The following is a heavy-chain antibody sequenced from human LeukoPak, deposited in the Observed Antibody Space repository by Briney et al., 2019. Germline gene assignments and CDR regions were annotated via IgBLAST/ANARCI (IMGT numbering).Heavy chain of an antibody. CDR1: GFTVSSNY. J-gene: IGHJ4*02. CDR2: LYSAGST. Sequence: GGSLSPSCAASGFTVSSNYMSWVRQAPGKGLEWVSILYSAGSTYYADSVKGRFTISRDNSRNTLYLQMNSLRVDDTAVYYCASGGMGARKFYSYPFDYWGQGTLVTVSS. D-gene: IGHD2-15*01. V-gene: IGHV3-53*01. CDR3: ASGGMGARKFYSYPFDY.